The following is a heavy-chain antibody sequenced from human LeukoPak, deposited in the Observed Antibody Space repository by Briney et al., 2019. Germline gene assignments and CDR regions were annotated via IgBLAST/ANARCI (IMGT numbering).Heavy chain of an antibody. CDR1: GYSFTNYW. CDR3: ALSSGAFDSAGYFDY. CDR2: IYPNNPDS. D-gene: IGHD2-15*01. J-gene: IGHJ4*02. Sequence: PGESLKISCKGSGYSFTNYWVGWVRQMPGKGLEWMGIIYPNNPDSRYSPSFRGQVTISVDRSITTAYLQWNSLKPSDTAMYYCALSSGAFDSAGYFDYWGQGTLVTVSS. V-gene: IGHV5-51*01.